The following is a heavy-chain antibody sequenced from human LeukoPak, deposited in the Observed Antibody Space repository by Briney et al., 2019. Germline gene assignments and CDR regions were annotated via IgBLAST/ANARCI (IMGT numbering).Heavy chain of an antibody. D-gene: IGHD6-19*01. V-gene: IGHV3-23*01. J-gene: IGHJ4*02. CDR2: ISGSGGST. Sequence: GGSLRLSCAASGFTFSSYAMSWVRQAPGKGLEWVSAISGSGGSTYYADSVKGRFTISRDNSKNTLYLQMNSLRAEDTAVYYCAKDQDYSSGWYGVFNYWGQGTLVTVSS. CDR1: GFTFSSYA. CDR3: AKDQDYSSGWYGVFNY.